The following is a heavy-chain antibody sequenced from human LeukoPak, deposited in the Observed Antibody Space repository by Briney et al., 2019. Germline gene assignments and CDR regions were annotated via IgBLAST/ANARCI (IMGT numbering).Heavy chain of an antibody. CDR2: IYHSGST. Sequence: PSETLSLTCAVYGGSFSGYYWSWVRQPPGMGLEWIGEIYHSGSTNYNPSLESRVTISVDKSKNQFSLKLSSVTAADTAVYYCARAAFTSGYYSVYWGQGTLVTVSS. J-gene: IGHJ4*02. CDR3: ARAAFTSGYYSVY. CDR1: GGSFSGYY. D-gene: IGHD3-22*01. V-gene: IGHV4-34*01.